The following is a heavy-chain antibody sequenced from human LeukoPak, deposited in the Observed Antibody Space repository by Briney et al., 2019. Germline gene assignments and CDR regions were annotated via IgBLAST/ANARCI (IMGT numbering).Heavy chain of an antibody. CDR2: IIPIFGTA. CDR1: GGTFSSYA. V-gene: IGHV1-69*05. D-gene: IGHD3-10*01. CDR3: ASTMVRGVITPYYFDY. Sequence: ASVKVSCKASGGTFSSYAISWVRQAPGQGLEWMGGIIPIFGTANYAQKFQGRVTITTDESTSTAYMELSSLRSEDTAVYYCASTMVRGVITPYYFDYWGQGTLVTVSS. J-gene: IGHJ4*02.